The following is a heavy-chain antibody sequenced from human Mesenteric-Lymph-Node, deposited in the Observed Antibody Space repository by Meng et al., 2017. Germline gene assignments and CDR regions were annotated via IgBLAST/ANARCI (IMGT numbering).Heavy chain of an antibody. CDR2: INAGNGNT. CDR3: ARCIAVAGNWFDP. J-gene: IGHJ5*02. CDR1: GSTFTTYA. V-gene: IGHV1-3*01. Sequence: QVHLVQSGAEGKKPGASAKVSCKASGSTFTTYAIHWVRQDPGQRLEWMGWINAGNGNTRYSQKFQGRVSITRDTSASTAYMELSSLRSEDTAVYYCARCIAVAGNWFDPWGQGTLVTVSS. D-gene: IGHD6-19*01.